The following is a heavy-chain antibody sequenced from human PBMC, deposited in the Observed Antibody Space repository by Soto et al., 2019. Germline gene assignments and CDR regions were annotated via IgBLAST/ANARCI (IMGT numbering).Heavy chain of an antibody. Sequence: QITLKESGPTLVKPTQTLTLTCTFSGFSLSTSGVGVGWIRQPPGKALEWLALIYWDDDKRYSPSLKSRLTITKDTSKNQVVLTMTNMDPVDTATYYCAHRRSMEWSTDAFDIWGQGTMVTVSS. CDR3: AHRRSMEWSTDAFDI. CDR2: IYWDDDK. V-gene: IGHV2-5*02. D-gene: IGHD3-3*01. J-gene: IGHJ3*02. CDR1: GFSLSTSGVG.